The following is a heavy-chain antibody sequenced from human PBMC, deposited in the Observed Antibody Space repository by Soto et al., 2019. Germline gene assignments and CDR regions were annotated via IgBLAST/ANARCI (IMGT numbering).Heavy chain of an antibody. V-gene: IGHV4-4*02. CDR1: GGSISSANC. Sequence: RSLTCAVSGGSISSANCWSWVRLPQGKGLERIVYIYYSGNNYYNASLKCRVTISVDTPKYQFSLKLSSVTAADTAVYYCASVLEYCSSPSCYQSRIYDFAYWGQGTLVTVSS. CDR2: IYYSGNN. J-gene: IGHJ4*02. CDR3: ASVLEYCSSPSCYQSRIYDFAY. D-gene: IGHD2-2*01.